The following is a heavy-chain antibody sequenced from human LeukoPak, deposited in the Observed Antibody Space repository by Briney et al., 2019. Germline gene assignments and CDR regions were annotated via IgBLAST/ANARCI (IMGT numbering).Heavy chain of an antibody. V-gene: IGHV4-59*08. CDR3: ARHGPYLGRLGWFDP. J-gene: IGHJ5*02. CDR1: GGXISSYY. D-gene: IGHD1-26*01. CDR2: IYYTGST. Sequence: SETLSLTCTVSGGXISSYYWSWIRQPPGKGLEWIGYIYYTGSTNYNPSLKSRVTISVDTSKNQFSLNLSSVTAADTAVYYCARHGPYLGRLGWFDPWGQGTLVTVSS.